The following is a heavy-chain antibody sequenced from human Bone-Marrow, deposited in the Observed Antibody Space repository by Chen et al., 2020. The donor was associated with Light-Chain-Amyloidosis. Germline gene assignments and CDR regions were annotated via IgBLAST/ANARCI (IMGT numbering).Heavy chain of an antibody. Sequence: EVHLVESGGGLVKPGGSLRLSCATSGFNFSEAWMTWVRQAPGKGLEWIGHIKSKTDGGAAYYAAPAKGRFIISRDDSKGTLYVQMNRLKAEDTAMYYCSNDLDFWGQGTLVAVSS. J-gene: IGHJ4*02. V-gene: IGHV3-15*01. CDR2: IKSKTDGGAA. CDR3: SNDLDF. CDR1: GFNFSEAW.